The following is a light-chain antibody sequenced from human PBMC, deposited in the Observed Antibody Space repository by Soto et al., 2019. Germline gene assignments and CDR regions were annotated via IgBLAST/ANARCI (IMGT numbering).Light chain of an antibody. CDR2: EVT. J-gene: IGLJ1*01. Sequence: QSALTQPASVSGSPGQSVTISCTGPRSDIGDSNFISWYQHSPGKAPRLLIYEVTNRPSGVSKRFSGSKAGNTASLTISGLLDDDEADYFRASFRSGTILVFGTGTKVTVL. CDR1: RSDIGDSNF. CDR3: ASFRSGTILV. V-gene: IGLV2-14*01.